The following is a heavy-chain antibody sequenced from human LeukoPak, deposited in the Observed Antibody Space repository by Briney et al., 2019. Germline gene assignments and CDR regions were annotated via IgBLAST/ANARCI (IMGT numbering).Heavy chain of an antibody. CDR1: GGTFSSYA. J-gene: IGHJ4*02. D-gene: IGHD6-19*01. CDR2: INPSGGST. V-gene: IGHV1-46*01. CDR3: ARDPELYSSGWYFDY. Sequence: ASVKVSCKASGGTFSSYAISWSRQAPGQGLEWMGIINPSGGSTSYAQKFQDRVTMTRDTSTGTVYMELSSLRSEDTAVYYCARDPELYSSGWYFDYWGQGTLVTVSS.